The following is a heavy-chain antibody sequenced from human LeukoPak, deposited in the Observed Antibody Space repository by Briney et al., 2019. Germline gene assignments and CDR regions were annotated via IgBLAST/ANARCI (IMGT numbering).Heavy chain of an antibody. D-gene: IGHD4-4*01. Sequence: SETLSLTCTVSGGSISSYYWSWIRQPPGKGLEWIGYIYYSGSTNYNPSLKGRVTISVDTSKNQFSLKLSSVTAADTAVYYCARVTNAFDIWGQGTMVTVSS. J-gene: IGHJ3*02. V-gene: IGHV4-59*08. CDR1: GGSISSYY. CDR2: IYYSGST. CDR3: ARVTNAFDI.